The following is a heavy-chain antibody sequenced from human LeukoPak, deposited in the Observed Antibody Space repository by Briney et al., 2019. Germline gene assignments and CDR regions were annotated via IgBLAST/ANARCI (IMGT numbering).Heavy chain of an antibody. D-gene: IGHD3-10*01. J-gene: IGHJ4*02. CDR2: ISYDGSNK. CDR3: ARVREYYYGSGSYYDY. Sequence: GGSLRLSCAASGFTFSSYAMHWVRQAPGKGLEWVAVISYDGSNKYYADSVKGRFTISRDNSKNTLYLQMNSLRAEDTAVYYCARVREYYYGSGSYYDYWGQGTLVTVSS. V-gene: IGHV3-30-3*01. CDR1: GFTFSSYA.